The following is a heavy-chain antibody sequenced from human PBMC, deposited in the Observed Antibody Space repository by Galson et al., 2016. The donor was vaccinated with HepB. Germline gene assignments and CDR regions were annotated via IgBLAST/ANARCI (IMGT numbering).Heavy chain of an antibody. CDR3: AREKMGSGSYNM. CDR1: GGSISSYY. Sequence: SETLSLTCNVSGGSISSYYWSWIRQPPGKGLESIGYMYYSGSTNYNPSLKSRVTMSVDTSKNQFSLNLSAVTAADTAVYYCAREKMGSGSYNMWGHGTLVIASS. V-gene: IGHV4-59*01. D-gene: IGHD3-10*01. CDR2: MYYSGST. J-gene: IGHJ4*01.